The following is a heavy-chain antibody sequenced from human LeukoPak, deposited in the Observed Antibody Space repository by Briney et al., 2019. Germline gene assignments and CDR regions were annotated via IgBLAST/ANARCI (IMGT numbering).Heavy chain of an antibody. J-gene: IGHJ4*02. V-gene: IGHV1-69*01. D-gene: IGHD3-10*01. CDR2: IIPIFGTA. Sequence: GASVKVSCKASGGTFSSYAISWVRQAPGQGLEWMGGIIPIFGTANYAQKFQGRVTINADGSTSTAYMELSSLRSEDTAVYYCARGGSGSSSLSYPGTLYYWGQGTLVTVSS. CDR1: GGTFSSYA. CDR3: ARGGSGSSSLSYPGTLYY.